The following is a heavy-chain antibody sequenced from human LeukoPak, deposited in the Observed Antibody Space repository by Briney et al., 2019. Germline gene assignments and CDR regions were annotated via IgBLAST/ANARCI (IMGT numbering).Heavy chain of an antibody. CDR3: AEGDCNGECYLIDA. CDR2: LTWNGTII. D-gene: IGHD2-8*01. J-gene: IGHJ5*02. Sequence: PGRSLRLFCAASGFTFYHYAMHWVRQAPGKGLEWVSGLTWNGTIIDYADSVKGRFTISRDNAKNFLYMEMTSLRDGDTAWYYCAEGDCNGECYLIDAWGQGTMVTVSS. CDR1: GFTFYHYA. V-gene: IGHV3-9*01.